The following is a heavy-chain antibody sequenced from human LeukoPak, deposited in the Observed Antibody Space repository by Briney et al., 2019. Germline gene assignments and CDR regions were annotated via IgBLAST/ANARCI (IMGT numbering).Heavy chain of an antibody. CDR3: AKDQSGNSQYYYDSSGSWGALDI. CDR1: GFTFASYA. CDR2: IGANGVST. D-gene: IGHD3-22*01. Sequence: GGSLRLSCAASGFTFASYAMSWVRQAPGKGLEWVSAIGANGVSTYYADSVKGRFTISRDNSMNTLYLQMSSLRPEDTAVYYCAKDQSGNSQYYYDSSGSWGALDIWGQGTMVKVSS. J-gene: IGHJ3*02. V-gene: IGHV3-23*01.